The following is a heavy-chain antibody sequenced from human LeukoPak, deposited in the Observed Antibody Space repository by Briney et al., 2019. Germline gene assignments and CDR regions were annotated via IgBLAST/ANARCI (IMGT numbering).Heavy chain of an antibody. D-gene: IGHD3-10*01. J-gene: IGHJ4*02. CDR1: GFTFSSYE. CDR2: ISSTGSTI. CDR3: ASRVPGGTGFFDY. V-gene: IGHV3-48*03. Sequence: GGSLRLSCAASGFTFSSYEMNWVRQAPGKGLERVSYISSTGSTIYYADSVKGRFTISRDNAKNSLYLQMNSLRAEDTAVYYCASRVPGGTGFFDYWGQGTLVTVSS.